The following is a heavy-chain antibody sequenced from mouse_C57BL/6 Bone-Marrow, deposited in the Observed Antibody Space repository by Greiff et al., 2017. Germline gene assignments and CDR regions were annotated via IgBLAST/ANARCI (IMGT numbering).Heavy chain of an antibody. CDR3: ARCYYGSSYWYVDG. J-gene: IGHJ1*03. CDR2: FRNKANGYTT. D-gene: IGHD1-1*01. V-gene: IGHV7-3*01. Sequence: EVKLMESGGGLVQPGGSLSLSCAASGFTFTDYYMSWVRQPPGKALEWLGFFRNKANGYTTEYSASVKGRFTISRDNSQSILYLQMNALRAEDSATYYCARCYYGSSYWYVDGWGTGTTVTVSS. CDR1: GFTFTDYY.